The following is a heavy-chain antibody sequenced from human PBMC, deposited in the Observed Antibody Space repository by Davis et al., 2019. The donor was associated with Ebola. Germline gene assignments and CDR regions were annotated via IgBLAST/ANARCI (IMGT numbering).Heavy chain of an antibody. CDR3: TKDGPSSSSDY. V-gene: IGHV3-30*02. D-gene: IGHD6-6*01. CDR1: GFTFSSYS. J-gene: IGHJ4*02. Sequence: GGSLRLSCAASGFTFSSYSMNWVRQAPGKGLQWVAFIRHDESDKNYADSVKGRFAISRDDSENTVYLQMNSLTIEDTAVYYCTKDGPSSSSDYWGQGTLVTVSS. CDR2: IRHDESDK.